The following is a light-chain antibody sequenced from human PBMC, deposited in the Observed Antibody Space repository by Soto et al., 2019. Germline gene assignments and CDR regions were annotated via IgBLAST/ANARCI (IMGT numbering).Light chain of an antibody. CDR3: QQYKASWT. Sequence: DIQMTQSPSTLSASVGDRVTITCRASQSISTWLAWYQQKPGKAPELLIYKASTLEGGVSSRFSGSGSATEFTITISSLQPDDFATYYCQQYKASWTFGQGTKVEIK. J-gene: IGKJ1*01. CDR2: KAS. CDR1: QSISTW. V-gene: IGKV1-5*03.